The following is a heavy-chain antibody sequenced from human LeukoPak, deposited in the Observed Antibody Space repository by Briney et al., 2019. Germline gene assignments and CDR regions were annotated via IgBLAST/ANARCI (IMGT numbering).Heavy chain of an antibody. CDR1: GFTFGKYW. Sequence: GGSLRLSCVASGFTFGKYWMSWVRQAPGKGLEWVANIKLDGSEKNYVDSVKGRFTISRDNTKNSLYLQMNSLRAEDTAVFYCARDQYDTWSRRGNSDSWGQGTLVIVSS. J-gene: IGHJ4*02. D-gene: IGHD3-3*01. CDR2: IKLDGSEK. V-gene: IGHV3-7*03. CDR3: ARDQYDTWSRRGNSDS.